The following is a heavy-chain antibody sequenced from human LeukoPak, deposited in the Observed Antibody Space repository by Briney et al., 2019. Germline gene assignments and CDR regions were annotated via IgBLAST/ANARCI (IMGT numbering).Heavy chain of an antibody. J-gene: IGHJ4*02. D-gene: IGHD4-17*01. V-gene: IGHV1-18*01. Sequence: ASVKVSCKASGYTFTSCGISWVRQAPGQGLEWMGWISAYNGNTNYAQKLQGRVTMTTDTSTSTAYMELRSLRSDDTAVYYCARDSTVTTHVSRPFDYWGQGTLVTVSS. CDR2: ISAYNGNT. CDR3: ARDSTVTTHVSRPFDY. CDR1: GYTFTSCG.